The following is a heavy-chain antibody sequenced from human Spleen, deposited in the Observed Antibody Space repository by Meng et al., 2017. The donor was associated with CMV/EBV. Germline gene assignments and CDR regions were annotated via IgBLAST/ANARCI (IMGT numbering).Heavy chain of an antibody. CDR3: ARLPRAGVIVIRAWVDP. CDR2: ISYDGSNK. CDR1: GFTFSSYA. J-gene: IGHJ5*02. D-gene: IGHD3-16*02. Sequence: GESLKISCAASGFTFSSYAMHWVRQAPGKGLEWVAVISYDGSNKYYADSVKGRFTISRDNSKNTLYLQMNSLRAEDTAVYYCARLPRAGVIVIRAWVDPWGQGNLVTVSS. V-gene: IGHV3-30*04.